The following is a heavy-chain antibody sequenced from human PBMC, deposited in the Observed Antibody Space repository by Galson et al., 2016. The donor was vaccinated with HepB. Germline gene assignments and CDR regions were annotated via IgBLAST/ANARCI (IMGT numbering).Heavy chain of an antibody. CDR1: GFSLTTDGVG. CDR3: AHRRLGNYYNYFDF. V-gene: IGHV2-5*02. CDR2: IYRDDDK. D-gene: IGHD1-26*01. J-gene: IGHJ4*02. Sequence: PALVKPTQTLTLTCTFSGFSLTTDGVGVAWIRQPPGKALEWLGIIYRDDDKRYSPSLKNRLTITQGTSKDQVVLTMTNMDPVDTATYYCAHRRLGNYYNYFDFWGQGTLVTVSS.